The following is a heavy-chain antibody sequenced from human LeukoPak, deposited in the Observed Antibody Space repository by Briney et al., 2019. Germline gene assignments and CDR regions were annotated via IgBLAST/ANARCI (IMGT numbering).Heavy chain of an antibody. D-gene: IGHD3-22*01. CDR2: IRYDGDKK. Sequence: GGSLRLSCAASGFTFSSYGMHWVRQAPGKGLEWVAFIRYDGDKKYYADSVKGRFTISRDNSKNTLYLQMNSLRAEDTAVYYCAKDAYYYDSSGYYYSEEYYFDYWGQGTLVTVSS. J-gene: IGHJ4*02. CDR3: AKDAYYYDSSGYYYSEEYYFDY. CDR1: GFTFSSYG. V-gene: IGHV3-30*02.